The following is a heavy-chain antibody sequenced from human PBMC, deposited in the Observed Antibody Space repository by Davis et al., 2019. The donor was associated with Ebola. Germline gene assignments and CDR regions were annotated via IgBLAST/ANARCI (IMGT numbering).Heavy chain of an antibody. J-gene: IGHJ3*02. V-gene: IGHV1-2*02. CDR3: ARTSIVGTTTTASDI. D-gene: IGHD1-26*01. CDR2: INPNSGGT. Sequence: AASVKVSCKASGYTFTNYYMHWVRQAPGQGLEWMGGINPNSGGTNYAQKFQGRVTMTRDTSISTAFMELSRLRSDDTAVYFCARTSIVGTTTTASDIWGQGTKVTVSS. CDR1: GYTFTNYY.